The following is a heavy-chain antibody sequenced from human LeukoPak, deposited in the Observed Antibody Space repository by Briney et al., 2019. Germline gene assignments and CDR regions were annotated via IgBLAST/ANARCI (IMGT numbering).Heavy chain of an antibody. CDR3: ARRSYYYDSGTDY. D-gene: IGHD3-10*01. J-gene: IGHJ4*02. CDR2: IYHSGST. V-gene: IGHV4-38-2*01. CDR1: GYSISSGYY. Sequence: SETLSLTCAVSGYSISSGYYWGWIRQPPGKGLEWIGSIYHSGSTYYNPSLKSRVTISVDTSKNQFSLKLSSVTAADTAVYYCARRSYYYDSGTDYWGQGTLVTVSS.